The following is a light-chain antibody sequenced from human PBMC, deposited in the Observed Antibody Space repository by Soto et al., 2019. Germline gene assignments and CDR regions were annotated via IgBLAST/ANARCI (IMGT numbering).Light chain of an antibody. Sequence: EIVLTQSPGTLSLSPGERATLSCRASQSVSSSYLAWYQQKPGQAPRLLIYGASSRATGIPDRFSGSGSGTVFTLTIRILAHEDFAVYYCQQYGSSPTFGQGTKVEIK. CDR1: QSVSSSY. J-gene: IGKJ1*01. V-gene: IGKV3-20*01. CDR2: GAS. CDR3: QQYGSSPT.